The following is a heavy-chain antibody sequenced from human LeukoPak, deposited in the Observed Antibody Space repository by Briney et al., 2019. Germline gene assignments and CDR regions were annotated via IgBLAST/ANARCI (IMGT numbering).Heavy chain of an antibody. V-gene: IGHV4-34*01. D-gene: IGHD6-19*01. Sequence: SETLSLTCAVYGGSFRGYYWSWIRQPPGKGLEWIGEINHSGSTNYNPSLKSRVTISVDTSKNQFSLKLSSVTAADTAVYYCARGTDRLTSASYWLWGQGTLVTVS. CDR1: GGSFRGYY. CDR3: ARGTDRLTSASYWL. J-gene: IGHJ4*02. CDR2: INHSGST.